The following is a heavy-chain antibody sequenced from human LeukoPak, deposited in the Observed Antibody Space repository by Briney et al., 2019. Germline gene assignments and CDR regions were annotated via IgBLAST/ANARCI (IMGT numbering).Heavy chain of an antibody. CDR3: ARSLLYSSGWIDY. J-gene: IGHJ4*02. CDR2: INHSGSA. CDR1: GGSFSGYY. D-gene: IGHD6-19*01. Sequence: SETLSLTCAVYGGSFSGYYWSWIRQPPGKWLEWIGEINHSGSANYNPSLKSRVTISVDTSKNQFSLKLSSVTAADTAVYYCARSLLYSSGWIDYWGQGTLVTVSS. V-gene: IGHV4-34*01.